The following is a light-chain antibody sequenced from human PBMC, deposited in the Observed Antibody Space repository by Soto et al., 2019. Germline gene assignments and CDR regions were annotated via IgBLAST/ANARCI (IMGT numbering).Light chain of an antibody. V-gene: IGKV3-11*01. Sequence: EIVLTQSPATLSLSPGERVTLSCRASQSVSRYLAWYQQKAGQAPRLLIYDASNRATGIPARFSGSGSGTDFTVTISSLEPEDFEVYYCQQRSDWPPLYTFGQGTKLEIK. J-gene: IGKJ2*01. CDR2: DAS. CDR1: QSVSRY. CDR3: QQRSDWPPLYT.